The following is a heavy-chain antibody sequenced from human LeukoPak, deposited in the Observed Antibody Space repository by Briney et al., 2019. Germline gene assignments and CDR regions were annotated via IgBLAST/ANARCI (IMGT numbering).Heavy chain of an antibody. J-gene: IGHJ3*02. V-gene: IGHV1-18*01. CDR2: ISAYNGNT. Sequence: ASVKVSCKASGYTSTSYGISWVRQAPGQGLEWMGWISAYNGNTNYAQKLQGRVTMTTDTSTSTAYMELRSLRSDDTAVYYCARQVYYDSSAKAFDIWGQGTMVTVSS. CDR3: ARQVYYDSSAKAFDI. CDR1: GYTSTSYG. D-gene: IGHD3-22*01.